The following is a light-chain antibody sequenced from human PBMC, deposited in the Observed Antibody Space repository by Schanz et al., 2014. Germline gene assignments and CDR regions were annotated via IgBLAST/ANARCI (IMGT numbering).Light chain of an antibody. V-gene: IGKV3D-15*02. CDR1: QSIVTN. CDR3: QQYGSSPLT. J-gene: IGKJ4*01. CDR2: AAS. Sequence: EIVMTQSPATLSLSPGERATFSCRASQSIVTNLAWYQQRPGQPPRLLIYAASTRATGVPARFSGAGSGTEFTLTISSLQSEDFAVYYCQQYGSSPLTFGGGTNVEIK.